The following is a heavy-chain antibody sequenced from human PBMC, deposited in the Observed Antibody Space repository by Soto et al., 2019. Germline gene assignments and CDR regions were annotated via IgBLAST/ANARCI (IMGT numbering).Heavy chain of an antibody. Sequence: QVQLQESGPGVVKPSGTLSLTCAVSGGSISSSNWWSWGRQPPGKGLEWIGEIYHSGSTYYNTSLKSRVMILIGKSNNQVTMQSSSVTAVDTAVYYCMKRWHSGGVRGYDYIMDVWGQGTKVTVSS. CDR2: IYHSGST. CDR3: MKRWHSGGVRGYDYIMDV. D-gene: IGHD2-8*02. V-gene: IGHV4-4*02. CDR1: GGSISSSNW. J-gene: IGHJ6*02.